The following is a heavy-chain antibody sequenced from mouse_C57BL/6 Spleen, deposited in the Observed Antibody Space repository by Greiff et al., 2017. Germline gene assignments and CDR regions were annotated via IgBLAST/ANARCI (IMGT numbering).Heavy chain of an antibody. J-gene: IGHJ4*01. D-gene: IGHD1-1*01. CDR2: INPYNGDT. CDR1: GYSFTGYF. V-gene: IGHV1-20*01. Sequence: EVQLVESGPELVKPGDSVKISCKASGYSFTGYFMNWVMQSHGKSLEWIGRINPYNGDTFYNQKFKGKATLTVDKSSSTAHMELRSLTSEDSAVYYCARRYYGSSYPYAMDYWGQGTSVTVSS. CDR3: ARRYYGSSYPYAMDY.